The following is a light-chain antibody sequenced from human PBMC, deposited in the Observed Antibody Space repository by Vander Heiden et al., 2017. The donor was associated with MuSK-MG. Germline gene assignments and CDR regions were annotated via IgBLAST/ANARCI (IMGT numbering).Light chain of an antibody. Sequence: SYELTQPPSVSVSPGQTASITCSGDNLGDKYACWYQQKPGQSPVLVIYQDIKRPSGIPERFSGSNSGNTATLTIRGIQALDEADYYCQAWDSSVVFGGGTKLNVL. J-gene: IGLJ2*01. V-gene: IGLV3-1*01. CDR3: QAWDSSVV. CDR1: NLGDKY. CDR2: QDI.